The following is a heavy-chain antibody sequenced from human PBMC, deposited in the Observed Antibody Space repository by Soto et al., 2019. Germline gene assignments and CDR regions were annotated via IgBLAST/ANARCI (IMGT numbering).Heavy chain of an antibody. CDR1: GGTFSSYA. J-gene: IGHJ6*02. V-gene: IGHV1-69*13. Sequence: PSVKVSCKASGGTFSSYAISWVRQAPGQGLEWMGGIIPIFGTANYAQKFQGRVTITADESTSTAYMELSSLRSEDTAVYYCASLGDRVVTIRYYGMDVWGQGTTVTVSS. CDR3: ASLGDRVVTIRYYGMDV. D-gene: IGHD3-3*01. CDR2: IIPIFGTA.